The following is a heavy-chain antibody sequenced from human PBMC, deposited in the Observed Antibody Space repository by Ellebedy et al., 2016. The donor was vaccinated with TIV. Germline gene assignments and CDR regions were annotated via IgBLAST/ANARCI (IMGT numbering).Heavy chain of an antibody. CDR2: ISSSSSYI. J-gene: IGHJ6*02. Sequence: GGSLRLSXEASGFTFSSYAMSWVRQAPGKGLEWVSSISSSSSYIYYADSVKGRFTISRDNAKNSLYLQMNSLRAEDTAVYYCARDLGPWRDYYYYGMDVWGQGTTVTVSS. CDR3: ARDLGPWRDYYYYGMDV. V-gene: IGHV3-21*01. CDR1: GFTFSSYA. D-gene: IGHD3-16*01.